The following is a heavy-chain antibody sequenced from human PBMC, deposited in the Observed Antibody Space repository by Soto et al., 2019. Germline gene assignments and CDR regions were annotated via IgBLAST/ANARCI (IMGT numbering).Heavy chain of an antibody. CDR2: IYYSGST. J-gene: IGHJ4*02. CDR3: ARHSGSTLGYFDY. V-gene: IGHV4-39*01. Sequence: SETLSLTCTVSGGSISSSSYYWGWIRQPPGKGLEWIGSIYYSGSTYYNPSLKSRVTISVDTSKNQFSLKLSSVTAADTAVYYCARHSGSTLGYFDYWGQGTLVTVSS. CDR1: GGSISSSSYY. D-gene: IGHD1-26*01.